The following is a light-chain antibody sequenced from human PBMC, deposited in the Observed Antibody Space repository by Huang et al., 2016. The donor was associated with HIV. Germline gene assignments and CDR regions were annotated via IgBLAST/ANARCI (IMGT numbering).Light chain of an antibody. CDR3: KKDDSPPRT. CDR1: QDISNY. V-gene: IGKV1-27*01. J-gene: IGKJ1*01. Sequence: DIQMTQSPSSLSVSVGDRVTITCRASQDISNYLAWYQLKPGKVPRVLIHATSTLQSGVPPLFSGSGSGTHFSLTISSLLLGDVGVYFCKKDDSPPRTFGQGTKVEIK. CDR2: ATS.